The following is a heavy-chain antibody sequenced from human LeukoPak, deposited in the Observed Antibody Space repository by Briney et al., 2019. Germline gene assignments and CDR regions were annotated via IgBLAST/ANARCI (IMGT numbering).Heavy chain of an antibody. CDR2: ISYDGSNK. CDR1: GFTFSSYG. J-gene: IGHJ4*02. V-gene: IGHV3-30*18. CDR3: AKGITIFSEYSFDY. Sequence: GGSLRLSCAASGFTFSSYGMHWVRQAPGKGLEWVAVISYDGSNKYYADSVKGRFTISRDNSKNTLYLQMNSLRAEDTAVYYCAKGITIFSEYSFDYWGQGTLVTVSS. D-gene: IGHD3-9*01.